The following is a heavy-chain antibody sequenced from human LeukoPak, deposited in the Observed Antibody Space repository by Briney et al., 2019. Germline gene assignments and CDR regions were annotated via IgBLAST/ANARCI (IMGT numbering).Heavy chain of an antibody. Sequence: ASVKVSCKASGYTFTGYYLHWVRQAPGQGLEWMGCIKPKDGHSHSAQKFQGKVTRTRDTSISTAYVEVRGLSSDDTVVYYCASPYSSNWIGAFDVWGKGTMVSV. J-gene: IGHJ3*01. CDR3: ASPYSSNWIGAFDV. CDR1: GYTFTGYY. CDR2: IKPKDGHS. D-gene: IGHD6-13*01. V-gene: IGHV1-2*01.